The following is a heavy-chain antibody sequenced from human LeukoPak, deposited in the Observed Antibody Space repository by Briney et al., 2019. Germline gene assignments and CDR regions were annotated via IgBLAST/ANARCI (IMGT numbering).Heavy chain of an antibody. D-gene: IGHD2-2*01. CDR2: IKYDDTVK. Sequence: SLRPSSTAAGFNFGSYWRSWVRQSPEKGLEFVANIKYDDTVKNYADSVKGRFTISRNNPSNSVHLQMDSLRPEDTALYYCARDPGSSAFDYWGQGAQVTVSS. CDR1: GFNFGSYW. V-gene: IGHV3-7*01. CDR3: ARDPGSSAFDY. J-gene: IGHJ4*02.